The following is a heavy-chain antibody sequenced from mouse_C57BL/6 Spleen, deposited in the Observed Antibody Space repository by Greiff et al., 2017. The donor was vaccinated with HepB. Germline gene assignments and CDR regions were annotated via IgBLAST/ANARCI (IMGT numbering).Heavy chain of an antibody. D-gene: IGHD1-1*01. Sequence: VQLQQSGPELVKPGASVKIPRKASGYTFTDYNMDWVKQSHGKSLEWIGDINPNNGGTIYNQKFKGKATLTVDKSSSTAYMELRSLTSEDTAVYYCARGNLFITTVVATGYFDVWGTGTTVTVSS. J-gene: IGHJ1*03. V-gene: IGHV1-18*01. CDR2: INPNNGGT. CDR3: ARGNLFITTVVATGYFDV. CDR1: GYTFTDYN.